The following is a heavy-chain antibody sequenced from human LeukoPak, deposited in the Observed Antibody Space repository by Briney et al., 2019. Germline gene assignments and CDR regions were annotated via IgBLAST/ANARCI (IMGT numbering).Heavy chain of an antibody. J-gene: IGHJ5*02. D-gene: IGHD6-13*01. CDR3: ARHLEQHLPQINWFDP. CDR1: GYSISSGYY. Sequence: SETLSLTCAVSGYSISSGYYWGWIRQPPGKGLEWIGSIYHSGSTYYNPSLKSRVTISVDTSKNQFSLKLSSVTAADTAVYYCARHLEQHLPQINWFDPWGQGTLVTVSS. CDR2: IYHSGST. V-gene: IGHV4-38-2*01.